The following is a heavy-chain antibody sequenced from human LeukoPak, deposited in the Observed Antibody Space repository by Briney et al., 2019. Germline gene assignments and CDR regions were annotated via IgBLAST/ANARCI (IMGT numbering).Heavy chain of an antibody. D-gene: IGHD3-10*01. J-gene: IGHJ3*02. Sequence: ASVKVSCKASGYSFGTYGVCWVRQAPGQGLEWMGWISAYNSKTNYAQKFQGRVTITRNTSISTAYMELSSLRSEDTAVYYCASDYGSGSYAFDIWGQGTMVTVSS. CDR3: ASDYGSGSYAFDI. CDR2: ISAYNSKT. V-gene: IGHV1-18*01. CDR1: GYSFGTYG.